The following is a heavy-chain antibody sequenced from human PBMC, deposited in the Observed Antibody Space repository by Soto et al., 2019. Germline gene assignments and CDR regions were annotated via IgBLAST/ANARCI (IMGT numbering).Heavy chain of an antibody. CDR3: ASTLYYDFWSGYEDYYYYGMDV. CDR2: ISSSSSTI. D-gene: IGHD3-3*01. Sequence: EVQLVESGGGLVQPGGSLRLSCAASGFTFSSYSMNWVRQAPGKGLEWVSYISSSSSTIYYADSVKGRFTISRDNAKNSLYLQMNSLRDEDTAAYYCASTLYYDFWSGYEDYYYYGMDVWGQGTTVTVSS. J-gene: IGHJ6*02. V-gene: IGHV3-48*02. CDR1: GFTFSSYS.